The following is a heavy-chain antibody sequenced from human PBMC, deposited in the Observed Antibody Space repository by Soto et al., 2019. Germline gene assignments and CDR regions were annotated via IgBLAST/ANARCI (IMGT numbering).Heavy chain of an antibody. CDR1: GGSISSGDYY. V-gene: IGHV4-30-4*01. Sequence: SSETLSLTCTVSGGSISSGDYYWSWIRQPPGKGLEWIGYIYYSGSTYYNPSLKSRVTISVDTSKNQFSLKLSSVTAADTAVYYCARDAVLYDILTGYFPRYFDYWGQGTLVTVSS. J-gene: IGHJ4*02. CDR3: ARDAVLYDILTGYFPRYFDY. D-gene: IGHD3-9*01. CDR2: IYYSGST.